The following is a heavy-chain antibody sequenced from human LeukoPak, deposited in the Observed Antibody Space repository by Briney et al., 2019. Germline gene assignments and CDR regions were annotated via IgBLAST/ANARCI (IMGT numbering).Heavy chain of an antibody. CDR1: GGSISSSSYY. CDR2: IYYSGST. J-gene: IGHJ6*03. Sequence: SETLSLTCTVSGGSISSSSYYWGWIRQPPGKGLEWNGSIYYSGSTYYDPSLKSRVTISVDTSKNQFSLKLSSVTAADTAVYYCARRKTAWFGEENYYMDVWGKGTTVTVSS. D-gene: IGHD3-10*01. V-gene: IGHV4-39*01. CDR3: ARRKTAWFGEENYYMDV.